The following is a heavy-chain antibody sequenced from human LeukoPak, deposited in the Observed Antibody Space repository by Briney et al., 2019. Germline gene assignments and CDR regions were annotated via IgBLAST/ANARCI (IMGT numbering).Heavy chain of an antibody. CDR2: INPNSGCT. CDR1: GYTFTGYY. J-gene: IGHJ6*03. D-gene: IGHD3-22*01. CDR3: ARDQAYYDSSGFGYYYYMDV. V-gene: IGHV1-2*02. Sequence: ASVQVSCKAAGYTFTGYYMHWVRQAPGQGVEWMGWINPNSGCTNYAQKFQGRVTITRDTSISTAYMEVSRLRSADTAVYYCARDQAYYDSSGFGYYYYMDVWGKGTTVTVSS.